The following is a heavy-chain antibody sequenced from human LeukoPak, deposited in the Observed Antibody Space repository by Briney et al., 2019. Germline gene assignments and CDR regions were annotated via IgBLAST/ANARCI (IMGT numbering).Heavy chain of an antibody. CDR1: GYTFTSYA. D-gene: IGHD1-26*01. V-gene: IGHV1-3*01. J-gene: IGHJ4*02. CDR2: INAGNGNT. CDR3: AGVKSGSYYYFDY. Sequence: ASVKVSCKASGYTFTSYAMHWVRQAPGQRLEWMGWINAGNGNTKYPQKFQGRVTITRDTSASTAYMELSSLRSEDTAVYYCAGVKSGSYYYFDYWGQGTLVTVSS.